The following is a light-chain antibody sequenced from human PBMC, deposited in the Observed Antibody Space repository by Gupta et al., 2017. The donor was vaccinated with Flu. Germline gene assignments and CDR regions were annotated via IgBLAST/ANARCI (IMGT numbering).Light chain of an antibody. CDR3: QAWDSSTAV. CDR2: QDI. CDR1: TLGDKY. J-gene: IGLJ1*01. Sequence: SYELTQPPSVSVSPGQTASITCSGDTLGDKYVCWYQQKPGQAPLLVIYQDIKRPSGIPERFSGSTSGTTATLTISGTQAMDEDDYYCQAWDSSTAVFGTGTKVTVL. V-gene: IGLV3-1*01.